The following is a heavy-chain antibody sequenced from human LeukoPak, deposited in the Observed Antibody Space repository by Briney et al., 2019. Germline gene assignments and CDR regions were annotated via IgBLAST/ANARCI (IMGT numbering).Heavy chain of an antibody. CDR1: GFAFDDYA. V-gene: IGHV3-9*01. D-gene: IGHD2-2*01. CDR3: AKVGYCSSTSCYFGAFGI. CDR2: ICWNSGSI. J-gene: IGHJ3*02. Sequence: GRSLRLYCAASGFAFDDYAMHWVRQAPGRGLEWVSGICWNSGSIGYADSVKGRFTISRDNAKNSLYLQMNSLRAEDTALYYCAKVGYCSSTSCYFGAFGIWGQGTMVTVSS.